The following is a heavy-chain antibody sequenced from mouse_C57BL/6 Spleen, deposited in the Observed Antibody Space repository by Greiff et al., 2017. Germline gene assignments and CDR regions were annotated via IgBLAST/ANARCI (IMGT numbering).Heavy chain of an antibody. J-gene: IGHJ4*01. CDR2: ISSGSSTI. CDR3: ARNYEGALDD. D-gene: IGHD2-4*01. V-gene: IGHV5-17*01. Sequence: EVKLVESGGGLVKPGGSLKLSCAASGFTFSDYGMHWVRQAPEKGLEWVAYISSGSSTIYYADTVKGRFTITRDNAKNTLFLQMTSLRSEDTAMYYCARNYEGALDDWGQGTSVTVSS. CDR1: GFTFSDYG.